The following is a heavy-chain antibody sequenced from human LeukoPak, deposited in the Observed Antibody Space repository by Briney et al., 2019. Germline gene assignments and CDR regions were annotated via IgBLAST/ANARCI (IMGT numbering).Heavy chain of an antibody. CDR1: GGSISSSNFY. Sequence: SETLSLTCTVSGGSISSSNFYWGWIRQPPGKGLEWIGSIYYSGSTYYNPSLKSRVTISVDTSKNQFSLKLSSVTAADTAVYYCARGSTVVTLIDAFDIWGQGTMVTVSS. D-gene: IGHD4-23*01. CDR2: IYYSGST. CDR3: ARGSTVVTLIDAFDI. J-gene: IGHJ3*02. V-gene: IGHV4-39*07.